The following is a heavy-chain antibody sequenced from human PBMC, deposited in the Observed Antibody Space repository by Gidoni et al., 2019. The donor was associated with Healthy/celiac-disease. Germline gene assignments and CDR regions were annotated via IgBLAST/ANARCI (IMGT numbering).Heavy chain of an antibody. Sequence: EVQLVESGGGLVQPGGSLRLSCSAAGFHFSSYAMHWVRQAPGNGLEYVSAISSNGGSTYYADSVKGRFTISRDNSKNTLYLQMSSLRAEDTAVYYCVQNNRGVISAPSYWGQGTLVTVSS. D-gene: IGHD3-10*01. CDR3: VQNNRGVISAPSY. J-gene: IGHJ4*02. V-gene: IGHV3-64D*06. CDR2: ISSNGGST. CDR1: GFHFSSYA.